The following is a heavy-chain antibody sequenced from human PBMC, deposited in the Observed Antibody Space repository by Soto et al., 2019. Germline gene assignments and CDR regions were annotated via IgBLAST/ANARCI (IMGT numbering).Heavy chain of an antibody. D-gene: IGHD2-21*01. Sequence: PSETLSLTCAVYGGSFSGYYWSWIRQPLGKGLEWIGEINHSGSTNYNPSLKSRVTISVDTSKNQFSLKLSSVTAADTAVYYCARGRISRLYYYHYYMDVWGKGTTVTVSS. V-gene: IGHV4-34*01. J-gene: IGHJ6*03. CDR2: INHSGST. CDR3: ARGRISRLYYYHYYMDV. CDR1: GGSFSGYY.